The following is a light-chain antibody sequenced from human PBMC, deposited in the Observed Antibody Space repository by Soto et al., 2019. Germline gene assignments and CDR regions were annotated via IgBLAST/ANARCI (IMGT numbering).Light chain of an antibody. J-gene: IGLJ1*01. CDR3: AAWDDSLSSFYV. CDR2: RDN. CDR1: SSNIGSNY. Sequence: QSVLTQPPSASGTPGQRVTISCSGSSSNIGSNYVSWYQQLPGTAPKLLMYRDNHRPSGVPDRFSGSRSGTSASLAFSGLRSEDEADYYCAAWDDSLSSFYVFGTGTKVTVL. V-gene: IGLV1-47*01.